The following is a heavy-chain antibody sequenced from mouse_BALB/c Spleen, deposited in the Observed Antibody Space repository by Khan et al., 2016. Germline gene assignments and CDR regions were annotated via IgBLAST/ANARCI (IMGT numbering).Heavy chain of an antibody. V-gene: IGHV1-9*01. J-gene: IGHJ2*01. CDR3: AISRRYFDY. CDR2: ILPGSDST. Sequence: VQLQESGAELMKPGASVKISCKATGYTFSSYWIEWVKQRPGHGLEWIGEILPGSDSTNYDEKFKGKATFTADTSSNTAYMQLSSLTSEDSAVYYCAISRRYFDYWGQGTTLTVAS. CDR1: GYTFSSYW.